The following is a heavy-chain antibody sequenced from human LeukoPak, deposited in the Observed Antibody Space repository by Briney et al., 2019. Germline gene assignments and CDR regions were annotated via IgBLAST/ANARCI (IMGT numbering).Heavy chain of an antibody. V-gene: IGHV3-21*01. D-gene: IGHD3-10*02. CDR2: ISSSSSYI. J-gene: IGHJ4*02. CDR1: GFTFSSYS. Sequence: GGSLRLSCAASGFTFSSYSMNWVRQAPGKGLEWVSFISSSSSYIYYADSVKGRFTISRDNAKKSLYLQMNSLRAEDTAVYYCARGTMFPYYSDYWGQGTLVTVSS. CDR3: ARGTMFPYYSDY.